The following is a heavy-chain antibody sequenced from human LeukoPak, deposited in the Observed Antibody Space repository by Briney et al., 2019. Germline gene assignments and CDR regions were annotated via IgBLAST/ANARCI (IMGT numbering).Heavy chain of an antibody. J-gene: IGHJ6*03. Sequence: SETLSLTCAVYGGSFSGYYWSWIRQPPGKGLEWIGEINHSGSTNYNPSLKSRVTISVDTSKNQFSLKLSSVTAADTAVHYCPRGNRNWNYGYYYYMDVWGKGTTVTVSS. V-gene: IGHV4-34*01. CDR1: GGSFSGYY. D-gene: IGHD1-7*01. CDR3: PRGNRNWNYGYYYYMDV. CDR2: INHSGST.